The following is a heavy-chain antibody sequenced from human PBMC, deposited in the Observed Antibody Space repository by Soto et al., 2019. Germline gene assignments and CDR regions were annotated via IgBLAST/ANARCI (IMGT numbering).Heavy chain of an antibody. CDR1: GGSFSGYY. CDR2: INHSGST. D-gene: IGHD2-8*01. J-gene: IGHJ6*02. CDR3: ARGRTRSYYYYYYGMDV. V-gene: IGHV4-34*01. Sequence: QVQLQQWGAGLLKPSETLSLTCAVYGGSFSGYYWSWIRQPPGKGLEWIGEINHSGSTNYNPSLKSRVTISVATSKNQFCLKLSSVTAADTAVYYGARGRTRSYYYYYYGMDVWGQGTTVTVSS.